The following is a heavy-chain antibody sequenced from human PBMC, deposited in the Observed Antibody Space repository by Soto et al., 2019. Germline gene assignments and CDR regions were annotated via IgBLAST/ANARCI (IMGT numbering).Heavy chain of an antibody. D-gene: IGHD6-19*01. CDR2: IWYDGSNK. CDR3: ARGPPPKSIPVAGTLDY. V-gene: IGHV3-33*01. CDR1: GFTFSSYG. Sequence: QVQLVESGGGVVQPGRSLRLSCAASGFTFSSYGMHWVRQAPGKGLEWVAVIWYDGSNKYYADSVKGRFTISRDNSKKQLNLQRKGLRGEDGVVYYCARGPPPKSIPVAGTLDYWGQGPLVPVSS. J-gene: IGHJ4*02.